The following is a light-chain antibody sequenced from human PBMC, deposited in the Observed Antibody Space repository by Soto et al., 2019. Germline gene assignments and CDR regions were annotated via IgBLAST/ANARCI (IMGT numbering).Light chain of an antibody. J-gene: IGLJ1*01. CDR1: SSDIGGYNY. CDR3: TSYTSSSTYV. CDR2: GVT. V-gene: IGLV2-14*01. Sequence: QSALAQPASVSESPGQSITISCAGTSSDIGGYNYVSWYQQHPDEAPKLMIYGVTNRPSGVSDRFSGSKSGNTASLTISGLQAEDEADYYCTSYTSSSTYVFGTGTKVTVL.